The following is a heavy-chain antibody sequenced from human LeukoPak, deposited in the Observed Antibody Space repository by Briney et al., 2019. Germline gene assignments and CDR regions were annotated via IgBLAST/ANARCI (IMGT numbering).Heavy chain of an antibody. CDR2: LDSDASIT. CDR3: ARVPGYSGYFYGMDV. J-gene: IGHJ6*02. Sequence: GGSLRLSCAASGFTFNGNWMHWVRQAPGEGLVWVSRLDSDASITNYADSVKGRFTISSDNAKNTLYLQMNSLTAEDTAVYYCARVPGYSGYFYGMDVWGQGTTVTVSS. D-gene: IGHD5-12*01. V-gene: IGHV3-74*01. CDR1: GFTFNGNW.